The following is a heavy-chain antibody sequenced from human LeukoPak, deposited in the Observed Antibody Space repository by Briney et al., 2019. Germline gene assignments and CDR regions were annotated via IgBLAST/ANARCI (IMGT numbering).Heavy chain of an antibody. J-gene: IGHJ4*02. CDR3: ARDGEFIAVAGMNFDY. D-gene: IGHD6-19*01. V-gene: IGHV1-2*02. CDR2: INPNSGGT. Sequence: ASVKVSCKASGYTFTSYDINWVRQAPGQGLEWMGWINPNSGGTNYAQKFQGRVTMTRDTSISTAYMELSRLRSDDTAVYYCARDGEFIAVAGMNFDYWGQGTLVTVSS. CDR1: GYTFTSYD.